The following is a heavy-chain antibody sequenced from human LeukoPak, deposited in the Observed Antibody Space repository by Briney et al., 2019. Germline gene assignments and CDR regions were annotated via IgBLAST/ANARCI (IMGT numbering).Heavy chain of an antibody. CDR1: GGSISSGGYY. Sequence: PSGTLSLTCGVSGGSISSGGYYWGWIRQPPGKGLEWIGTIYYSGSTFYNPSLKSRVTISVDTSKNQFSLNLSSVTAADTAVYYCARSYDVLTGRPLDTWGQGALVTVSS. CDR3: ARSYDVLTGRPLDT. D-gene: IGHD3-9*01. CDR2: IYYSGST. J-gene: IGHJ5*02. V-gene: IGHV4-39*01.